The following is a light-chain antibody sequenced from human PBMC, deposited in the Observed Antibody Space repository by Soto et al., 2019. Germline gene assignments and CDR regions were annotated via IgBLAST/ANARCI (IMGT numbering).Light chain of an antibody. CDR2: GAS. J-gene: IGKJ3*01. CDR1: QSVSSSY. CDR3: QQYGSSFSFT. V-gene: IGKV3-20*01. Sequence: ELVLPQSPGTLSLSPGERATLSCRASQSVSSSYLGWYQQKPGQAPRLLIYGASSRATGIPDRFSGSGSGTDFTLTISRLEPEDFAVYYCQQYGSSFSFTFGPGTKVDIK.